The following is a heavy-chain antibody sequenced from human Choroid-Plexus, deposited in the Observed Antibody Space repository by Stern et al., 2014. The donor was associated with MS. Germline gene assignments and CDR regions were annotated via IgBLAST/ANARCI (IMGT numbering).Heavy chain of an antibody. CDR1: GFTFSKFG. CDR3: AKDRQWSTYFFDY. Sequence: VHLVESGGGVAQPGRPLILSCAASGFTFSKFGMHWVRQAPGKGLEWVALISYDGSDKYYADSVKGRFTIFRDNSKNTLYMHMNSLRAEDTAVYYCAKDRQWSTYFFDYWGQGSLVTVSS. CDR2: ISYDGSDK. J-gene: IGHJ4*02. V-gene: IGHV3-30*18. D-gene: IGHD2-15*01.